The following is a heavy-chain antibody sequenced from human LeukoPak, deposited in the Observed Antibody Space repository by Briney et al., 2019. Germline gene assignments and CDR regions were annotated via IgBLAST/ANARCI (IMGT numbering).Heavy chain of an antibody. CDR3: AKPARTDYADY. V-gene: IGHV3-30*18. CDR2: VSDDGGLK. D-gene: IGHD1-14*01. J-gene: IGHJ4*02. CDR1: GFTLSRHG. Sequence: PGGSLRLSCAASGFTLSRHGMHWVRQAPGRGLEWLAVVSDDGGLKYYSDSVKGRFTISRDNSKNILYLQMNSLRAEDTAVYYCAKPARTDYADYWGQGTLVTVSS.